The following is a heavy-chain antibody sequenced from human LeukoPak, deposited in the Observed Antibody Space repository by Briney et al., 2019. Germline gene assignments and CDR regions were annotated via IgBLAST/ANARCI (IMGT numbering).Heavy chain of an antibody. CDR1: GFTFDDYA. D-gene: IGHD1-7*01. V-gene: IGHV3-9*01. Sequence: PGRSLRLSCAASGFTFDDYAMHWVRQAPGKGLEWVSGISWNSGSIGYADSVKGRFTISRDNAKNSLYLQMNSLRAEDTAVYYCARDQGPGTTSYFDYWGQGTLVTVSS. J-gene: IGHJ4*02. CDR3: ARDQGPGTTSYFDY. CDR2: ISWNSGSI.